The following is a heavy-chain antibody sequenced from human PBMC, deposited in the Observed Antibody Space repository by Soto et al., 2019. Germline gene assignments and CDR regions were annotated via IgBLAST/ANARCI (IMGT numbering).Heavy chain of an antibody. CDR3: ARDVGCSGGSCYSSWFDP. V-gene: IGHV4-4*07. CDR1: GGSISSYY. CDR2: IYTSGST. J-gene: IGHJ5*02. D-gene: IGHD2-15*01. Sequence: QVQLQESGPGLVKPSETLSLTCTVSGGSISSYYWSWIRQPAGKGLEWIGRIYTSGSTNYNPSLKVRVTMSVDTSKNQFSLKLSSVTDADTAVYYWARDVGCSGGSCYSSWFDPWGQGTLVTVSS.